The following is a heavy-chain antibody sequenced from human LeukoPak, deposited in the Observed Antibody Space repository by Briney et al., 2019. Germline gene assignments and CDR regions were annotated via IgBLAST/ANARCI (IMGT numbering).Heavy chain of an antibody. J-gene: IGHJ4*02. D-gene: IGHD5-18*01. CDR1: GYSISSGYY. Sequence: SETLSLTCTVSGYSISSGYYWGWIRQPPGKGLEWIGSIYHSGSTYYNPSLKSRVTISVDTSKNQFSLKLSSVTAADTAVYYCARSPVDTAMVNHFDYWGQGTLVTVSS. CDR3: ARSPVDTAMVNHFDY. V-gene: IGHV4-38-2*02. CDR2: IYHSGST.